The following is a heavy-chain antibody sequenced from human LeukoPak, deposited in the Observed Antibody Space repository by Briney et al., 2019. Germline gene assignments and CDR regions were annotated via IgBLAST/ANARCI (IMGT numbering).Heavy chain of an antibody. D-gene: IGHD3-22*01. CDR2: INGDGSST. CDR1: GFTFGTHW. CDR3: ARGPARRRYYYDSSGYI. V-gene: IGHV3-74*01. Sequence: PGGSLRLSCVASGFTFGTHWMHWVRQAPGKGLVWVSRINGDGSSTSYADSVKGRFTISRDNAKNTMYLQMNSLRAEDTAVYYCARGPARRRYYYDSSGYIWGQGTLVTVSS. J-gene: IGHJ4*02.